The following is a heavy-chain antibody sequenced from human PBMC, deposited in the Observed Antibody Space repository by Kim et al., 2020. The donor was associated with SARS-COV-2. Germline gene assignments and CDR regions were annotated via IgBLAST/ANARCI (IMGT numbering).Heavy chain of an antibody. J-gene: IGHJ6*02. Sequence: GGSLILSCAASGFTFGSYGMHWVRQAPGKGLEWVAVISYDGSNKYYADSVKGRFTISRDNSKNTLYLQMNSLRAEDTAVYYCAKELDIVVVPAAMDYYYYGMDVWGQGTTVTVSS. V-gene: IGHV3-30*18. CDR3: AKELDIVVVPAAMDYYYYGMDV. CDR1: GFTFGSYG. D-gene: IGHD2-2*03. CDR2: ISYDGSNK.